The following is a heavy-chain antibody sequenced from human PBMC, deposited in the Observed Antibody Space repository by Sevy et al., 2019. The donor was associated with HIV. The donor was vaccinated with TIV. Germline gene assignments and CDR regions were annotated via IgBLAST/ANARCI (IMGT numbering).Heavy chain of an antibody. CDR1: GYTFTDYD. J-gene: IGHJ4*01. Sequence: ASVKVSCKASGYTFTDYDITWVRQVTGQGLELVGWMNPNSGHTAYTENFQGRVSTTRDTSISTAYMELSSLRSEDTAVYYCAKLASCGGDCYYFDFWGQEPWSPSPQ. D-gene: IGHD2-21*02. CDR3: AKLASCGGDCYYFDF. V-gene: IGHV1-8*01. CDR2: MNPNSGHT.